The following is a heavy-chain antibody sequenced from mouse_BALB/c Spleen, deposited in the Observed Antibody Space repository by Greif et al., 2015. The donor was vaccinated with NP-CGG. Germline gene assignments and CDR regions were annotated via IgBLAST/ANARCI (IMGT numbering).Heavy chain of an antibody. J-gene: IGHJ2*01. CDR3: TRSWDSYFDY. CDR2: INPSNGGT. CDR1: GYTFTSYY. V-gene: IGHV1S81*02. D-gene: IGHD3-3*01. Sequence: VKLQESGAELVKPGASVKLSCKASGYTFTSYYMYWVKQRPGQGLEWIGEINPSNGGTNFNEKFKSKATLTVDKSSSTAYMQLSSLTSEDSAVYYCTRSWDSYFDYWGQDTTLTVSS.